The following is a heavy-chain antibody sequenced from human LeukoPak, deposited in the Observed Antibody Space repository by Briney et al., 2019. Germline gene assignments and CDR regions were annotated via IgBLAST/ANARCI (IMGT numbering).Heavy chain of an antibody. CDR2: VSGRGDRT. CDR1: GFTFSSYA. V-gene: IGHV3-23*01. Sequence: PGGSPRLSCAASGFTFSSYAMSWVRQAPGKGLEWVSGVSGRGDRTYYVESVKGRFTISRDNSKSTLYLQMSSLRAEDTAVYYCAKDRYYGSGSYYRPYYFDSWGQGTLVTVSS. D-gene: IGHD3-10*01. J-gene: IGHJ4*02. CDR3: AKDRYYGSGSYYRPYYFDS.